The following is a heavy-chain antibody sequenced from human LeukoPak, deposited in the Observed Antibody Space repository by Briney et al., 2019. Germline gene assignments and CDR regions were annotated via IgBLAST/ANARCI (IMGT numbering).Heavy chain of an antibody. V-gene: IGHV3-21*01. CDR3: APRSNSSGWYLMDY. Sequence: GGSLRLSCAASGFTFSSYSMNWVRQAPGKGLEWVSSISSSSSYIYYADSVKGRFTISRDNAKNSLYLQMNSLRAKDTAVYYCAPRSNSSGWYLMDYWGQGTLVTVSS. CDR2: ISSSSSYI. D-gene: IGHD6-19*01. CDR1: GFTFSSYS. J-gene: IGHJ4*02.